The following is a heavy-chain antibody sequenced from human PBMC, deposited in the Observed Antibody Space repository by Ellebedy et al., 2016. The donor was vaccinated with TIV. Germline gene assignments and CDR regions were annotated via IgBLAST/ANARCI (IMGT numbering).Heavy chain of an antibody. D-gene: IGHD6-6*01. CDR1: GYSFTSYW. CDR3: ARQVAARVPIDY. CDR2: IDPSDSYT. V-gene: IGHV5-10-1*01. Sequence: KVSXKGSGYSFTSYWISWVRQMPGKGLVWMGRIDPSDSYTNYSPSFQGHVTISADKSISTAYLQWSSLKASDTAMYYCARQVAARVPIDYWGQGTLVTVSS. J-gene: IGHJ4*02.